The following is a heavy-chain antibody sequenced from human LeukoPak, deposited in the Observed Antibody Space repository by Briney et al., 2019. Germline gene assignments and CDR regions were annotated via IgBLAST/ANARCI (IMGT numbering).Heavy chain of an antibody. J-gene: IGHJ6*02. D-gene: IGHD4-17*01. V-gene: IGHV3-33*01. Sequence: GGSLRLSCAASGFTFSSYGMHSVRQSPAKGLEWVAARWYNGDNKDYAASVKGRFTISRDNSNNTLYLQMNSLRAEDTAIYYCARDSRVTTYYYYGMDVWGQGTTVTVSS. CDR3: ARDSRVTTYYYYGMDV. CDR1: GFTFSSYG. CDR2: RWYNGDNK.